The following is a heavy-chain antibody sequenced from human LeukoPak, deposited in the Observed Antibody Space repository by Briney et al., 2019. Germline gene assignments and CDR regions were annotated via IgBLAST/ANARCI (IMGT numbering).Heavy chain of an antibody. CDR1: GFTFSSYS. V-gene: IGHV3-21*01. CDR2: ISSSSSYI. J-gene: IGHJ4*02. D-gene: IGHD6-19*01. CDR3: ARSSLGYSSGWPRQTDY. Sequence: PGGSLRLSCAASGFTFSSYSMNWVRQAPGKGLEWVSSISSSSSYIYYADSVKGRFTISRDNAKNSLYLQVNSLRAEDTAVYYCARSSLGYSSGWPRQTDYWGQGTLVTVSS.